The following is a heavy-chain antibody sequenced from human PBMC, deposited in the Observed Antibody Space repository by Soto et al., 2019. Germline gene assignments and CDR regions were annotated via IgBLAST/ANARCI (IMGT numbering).Heavy chain of an antibody. CDR2: ISYDGSNK. J-gene: IGHJ6*02. V-gene: IGHV3-30*18. Sequence: PGGSLRLSCAASGFTFSSYGMHWVRQAPGKGLEWVAVISYDGSNKYYADSVKGRFTISRDNSKNTLYLQMNSLRAEDTAVYYCAKSSIAARLNYYYGMDVWGQGTTVTVSS. D-gene: IGHD6-6*01. CDR3: AKSSIAARLNYYYGMDV. CDR1: GFTFSSYG.